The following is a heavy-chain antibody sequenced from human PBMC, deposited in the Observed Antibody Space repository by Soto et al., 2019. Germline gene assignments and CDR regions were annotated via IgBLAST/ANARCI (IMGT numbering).Heavy chain of an antibody. V-gene: IGHV3-23*01. D-gene: IGHD2-21*02. Sequence: GGSLRLSCAASGFTFSSYAMSWVRQAPGKGLEWVSTISGSGGSTYYADSVKGRFTISRDNSKNTLYLQMNSLRAEDTAVYYCAKDPDFYGSGYWGQGTLVTVSS. CDR2: ISGSGGST. CDR1: GFTFSSYA. CDR3: AKDPDFYGSGY. J-gene: IGHJ4*02.